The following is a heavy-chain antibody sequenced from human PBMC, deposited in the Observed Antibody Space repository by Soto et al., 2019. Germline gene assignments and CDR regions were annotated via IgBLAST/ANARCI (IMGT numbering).Heavy chain of an antibody. V-gene: IGHV3-7*05. J-gene: IGHJ5*02. Sequence: GGSLRLSCAASGFTFSSYWMSWVRQAPGKGLEWVANIKQDGSEKYYVDSVKGRFTISRDNAKNSLYLQMNSLRAEATAVYYCARGYYDSSGYYLRFDPWGQGTLVTVSS. D-gene: IGHD3-22*01. CDR1: GFTFSSYW. CDR2: IKQDGSEK. CDR3: ARGYYDSSGYYLRFDP.